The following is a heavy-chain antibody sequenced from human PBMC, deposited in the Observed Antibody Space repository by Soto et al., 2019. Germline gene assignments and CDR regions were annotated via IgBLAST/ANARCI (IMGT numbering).Heavy chain of an antibody. CDR1: GGSISSYY. J-gene: IGHJ3*02. Sequence: PSETLSLTCTVSGGSISSYYWSWIRQPPGKGLEWIGYIYYSGSTNYNPSLKSRVTISVDTSKNQFSLKLSSVTAADTAVYYCAIRSQDYYDSSGYGVSAFDIWGQGTMVTVSS. CDR3: AIRSQDYYDSSGYGVSAFDI. CDR2: IYYSGST. D-gene: IGHD3-22*01. V-gene: IGHV4-59*01.